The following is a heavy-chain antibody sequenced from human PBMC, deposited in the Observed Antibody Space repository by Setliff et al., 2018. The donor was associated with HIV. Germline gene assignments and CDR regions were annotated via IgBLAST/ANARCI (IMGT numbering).Heavy chain of an antibody. V-gene: IGHV1-18*01. CDR1: GGTFSSYT. CDR2: INTYNGNT. D-gene: IGHD2-2*01. Sequence: ASVKVSCKASGGTFSSYTISWVRQASGQGLEWMGWINTYNGNTNYAQKLQGRVTMTTDTSTSTAYMELRSLRSDDTAVYYCARDFGGYCSSMSCPGLFDPWGQGTLVTVSS. CDR3: ARDFGGYCSSMSCPGLFDP. J-gene: IGHJ5*02.